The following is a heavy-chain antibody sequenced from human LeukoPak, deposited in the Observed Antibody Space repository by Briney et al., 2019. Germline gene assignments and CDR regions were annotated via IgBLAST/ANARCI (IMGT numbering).Heavy chain of an antibody. Sequence: ASVKVSCKASGGTFSSYAISWVRQAPGQGLEWMGGIIPIFGSANYAQKFQGGVTITADESTSTAYMELSSLRSEDTAVYYCAGGDSGSYPSYDAFDIWGQGTMVTVSS. CDR3: AGGDSGSYPSYDAFDI. J-gene: IGHJ3*02. V-gene: IGHV1-69*13. CDR2: IIPIFGSA. CDR1: GGTFSSYA. D-gene: IGHD1-26*01.